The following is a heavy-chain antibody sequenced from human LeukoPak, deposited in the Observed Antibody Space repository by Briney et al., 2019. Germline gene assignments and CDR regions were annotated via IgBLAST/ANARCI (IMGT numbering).Heavy chain of an antibody. CDR2: IHYSGST. Sequence: PSETLSLTCTVSGGSIRGSSYYWGWIRQPPGKGLECIGSIHYSGSTYYNPSLKSRVTISVDTSKNQFSLRVSSVTAADTAVYYCATDLGGYSGYDFASLAYWGQGTLVTVSS. CDR3: ATDLGGYSGYDFASLAY. V-gene: IGHV4-39*01. D-gene: IGHD5-12*01. J-gene: IGHJ4*02. CDR1: GGSIRGSSYY.